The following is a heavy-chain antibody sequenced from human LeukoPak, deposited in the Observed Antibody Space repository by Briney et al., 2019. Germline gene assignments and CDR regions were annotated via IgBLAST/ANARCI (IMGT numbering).Heavy chain of an antibody. CDR2: IYYSGST. CDR1: GGSISSYY. D-gene: IGHD2-2*01. J-gene: IGHJ4*02. CDR3: TRFRSSDLSFDD. Sequence: SETLSLTCTVSGGSISSYYWSWIRQTPGKGLEWIGYIYYSGSTNFNPSLKSRVTISVDTSKNQFSLKMSSVTAADTAVYYCTRFRSSDLSFDDWGQGTLVTVSS. V-gene: IGHV4-59*01.